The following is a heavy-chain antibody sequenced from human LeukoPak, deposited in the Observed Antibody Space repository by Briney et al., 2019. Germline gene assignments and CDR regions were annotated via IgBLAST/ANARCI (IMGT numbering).Heavy chain of an antibody. Sequence: PGGSLRLSCAASGFTFSSYAMHWVRQAPGKGLEWVAVISYDGSNKYYADSVKGRFTISRDNSKNTLYLQMNSLRAEDTAVYYCARDGEMAILNFDYWGQGTLVTVSS. V-gene: IGHV3-30-3*01. J-gene: IGHJ4*02. CDR1: GFTFSSYA. CDR2: ISYDGSNK. CDR3: ARDGEMAILNFDY. D-gene: IGHD5-24*01.